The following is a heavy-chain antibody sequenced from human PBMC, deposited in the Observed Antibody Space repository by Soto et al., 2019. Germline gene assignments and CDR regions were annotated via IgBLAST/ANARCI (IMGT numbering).Heavy chain of an antibody. CDR3: ARDREYYFDY. CDR2: ISYDGSNK. V-gene: IGHV3-30-3*01. J-gene: IGHJ4*02. CDR1: GFTFSSYA. D-gene: IGHD3-10*01. Sequence: QVQLVESGGGVVQPGRSLRLSCAASGFTFSSYAMHWVRQAPGKGLEWVAVISYDGSNKYYADSVKGRFTISRDNSKNPLYPQMNSLGAEDTAVYYCARDREYYFDYWGQGTLVTVSS.